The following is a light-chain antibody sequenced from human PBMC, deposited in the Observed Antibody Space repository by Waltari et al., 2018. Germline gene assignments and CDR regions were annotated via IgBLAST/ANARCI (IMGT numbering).Light chain of an antibody. CDR1: QSINTN. CDR3: QQYSNWPT. Sequence: EIVMTQFPATLSLSQGERATLSCRASQSINTNLAWYRHKPGQPPRLLMYGASKRATGIPARFSGSGSGTEFTLTISSVESEDFAVYYCQQYSNWPTFGQGTKVDVK. CDR2: GAS. J-gene: IGKJ1*01. V-gene: IGKV3-15*01.